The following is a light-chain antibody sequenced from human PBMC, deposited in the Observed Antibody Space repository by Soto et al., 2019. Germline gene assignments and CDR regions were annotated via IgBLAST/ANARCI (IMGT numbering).Light chain of an antibody. J-gene: IGKJ4*01. V-gene: IGKV3-20*01. CDR1: QTVCSRY. CDR2: GAS. Sequence: ASQTVCSRYLGWDPQKPGQGSRLLILGASRRAPCIPDRVRGSWSGTDFTPPISRLEPEDFAVYYCQPYGSSPLTFGGGNKVDIK. CDR3: QPYGSSPLT.